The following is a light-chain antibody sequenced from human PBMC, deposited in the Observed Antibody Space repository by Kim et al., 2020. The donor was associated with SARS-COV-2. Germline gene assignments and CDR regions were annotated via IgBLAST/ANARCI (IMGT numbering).Light chain of an antibody. J-gene: IGKJ2*01. CDR1: QSVSSN. CDR2: GAS. V-gene: IGKV3-15*01. Sequence: SGSPGDRATLSCRATQSVSSNLAWYQQKPGQAPRLLIYGASTRATGIPARFSGSGSGTEFTLTISSLQSEDFAVYYCQQYNNWPYTFGQGTKLEI. CDR3: QQYNNWPYT.